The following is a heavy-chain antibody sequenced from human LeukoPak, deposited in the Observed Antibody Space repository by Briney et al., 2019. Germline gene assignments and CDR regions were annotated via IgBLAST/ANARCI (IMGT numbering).Heavy chain of an antibody. CDR2: IYHSGST. Sequence: PSETLSLTCAVSGYSISSGYYWGWIRQPPGKGLEWIGSIYHSGSTYCNPSLKSRVTISVDTSKNQFSLKLSSVTAADTAVYYCARHRRIVVVPAAGGLWFDPWGQGTLVTVSS. J-gene: IGHJ5*02. CDR1: GYSISSGYY. V-gene: IGHV4-38-2*01. CDR3: ARHRRIVVVPAAGGLWFDP. D-gene: IGHD2-2*01.